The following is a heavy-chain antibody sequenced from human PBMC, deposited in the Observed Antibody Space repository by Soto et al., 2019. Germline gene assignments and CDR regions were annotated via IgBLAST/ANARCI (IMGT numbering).Heavy chain of an antibody. CDR2: VYYSGST. CDR3: ARERPRGFDSSGYYDDAFDI. V-gene: IGHV4-59*01. J-gene: IGHJ3*02. Sequence: SETLSLTCTVSGGSISTYYWSWMRQPPGKGLEWIGYVYYSGSTNYNPSLKSRVTISVDTSKNQFSLKLSSATAADTAVYYCARERPRGFDSSGYYDDAFDIWGQGTMVTVSS. CDR1: GGSISTYY. D-gene: IGHD3-22*01.